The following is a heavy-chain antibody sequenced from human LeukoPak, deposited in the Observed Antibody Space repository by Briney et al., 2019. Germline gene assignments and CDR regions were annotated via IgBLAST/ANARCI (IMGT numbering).Heavy chain of an antibody. Sequence: SEALSLTCSVFGSSINSVYSWGWIRQPPGKGLEWIGSIYHNGNTYYDSSLKSRVTISVHTSENQFSLKLSSVTAADTAVYYCASYKTYYDSSGNPFDYWGQGTLVTVSS. CDR2: IYHNGNT. V-gene: IGHV4-38-2*01. D-gene: IGHD3-22*01. J-gene: IGHJ4*02. CDR1: GSSINSVYS. CDR3: ASYKTYYDSSGNPFDY.